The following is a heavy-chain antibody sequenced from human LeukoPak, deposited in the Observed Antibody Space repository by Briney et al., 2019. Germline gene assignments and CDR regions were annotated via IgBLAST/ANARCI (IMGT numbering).Heavy chain of an antibody. J-gene: IGHJ4*02. Sequence: GSLRLSCAASGFTFSDFYMSWIRQAPGKGLEWVSYISSSSSTIYYADSVKGRFTISRDNAKNSLYLQMNSLRVEDTAVYYCARARGVRAFDYWGQGTLITVSS. CDR3: ARARGVRAFDY. D-gene: IGHD4/OR15-4a*01. CDR1: GFTFSDFY. V-gene: IGHV3-11*04. CDR2: ISSSSSTI.